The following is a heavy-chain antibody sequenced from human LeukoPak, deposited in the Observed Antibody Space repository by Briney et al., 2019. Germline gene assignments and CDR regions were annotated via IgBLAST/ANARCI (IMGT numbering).Heavy chain of an antibody. J-gene: IGHJ4*02. CDR2: ISAYNGNT. CDR3: AREGIAARPDSNFDY. V-gene: IGHV1-18*01. D-gene: IGHD6-6*01. Sequence: GASVKVSCKASGGTFSSYGISWVRQAPGQGLEWMGWISAYNGNTNYAQKLQGRVTMTTDTSTSTAYMELRSLRSDDTAVYYCAREGIAARPDSNFDYWGQGTLVTVSS. CDR1: GGTFSSYG.